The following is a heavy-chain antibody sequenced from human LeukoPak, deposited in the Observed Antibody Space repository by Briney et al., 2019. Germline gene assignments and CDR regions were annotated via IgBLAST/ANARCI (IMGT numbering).Heavy chain of an antibody. CDR3: ARAHMTTVTLGDH. CDR1: GYTLTDYY. Sequence: ASVKVSCKASGYTLTDYYIHWVRQAPGQGLEWMGWINPNSGVTNYAQKFQGRVTLTRDTPISTAYMEVSRLRSDDTAVYCCARAHMTTVTLGDHWGQGTLVTVSS. V-gene: IGHV1-2*02. CDR2: INPNSGVT. D-gene: IGHD4-11*01. J-gene: IGHJ4*02.